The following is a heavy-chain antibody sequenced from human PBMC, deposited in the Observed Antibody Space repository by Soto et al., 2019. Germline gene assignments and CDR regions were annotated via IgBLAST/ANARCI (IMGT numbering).Heavy chain of an antibody. CDR1: GFTFSSYA. V-gene: IGHV3-30-3*01. CDR2: ISYDGSNK. D-gene: IGHD6-19*01. J-gene: IGHJ4*02. Sequence: QVQLVESGGGVVQPGRSLRLSCAASGFTFSSYAMHWVRQAPGKGLEWVAVISYDGSNKYYADSVKGRFTISRDNSKNTLYLQMNSRRAEDTAVYYCARDWRVQEGYWGQGTLVTVSS. CDR3: ARDWRVQEGY.